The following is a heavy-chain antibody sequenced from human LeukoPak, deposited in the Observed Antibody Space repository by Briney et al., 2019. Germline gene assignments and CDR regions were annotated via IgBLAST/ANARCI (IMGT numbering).Heavy chain of an antibody. CDR3: ARDSGSYSSSYRFDS. Sequence: SQTLSLTCAISGDSVSSNSAAWNWIRQSPSGGLEWLGRTYYKSKWYNDYAVSVKSRITINSDTSENQFSLHLNSVTPEDTAVYYCARDSGSYSSSYRFDSWGQGTLVTVSS. J-gene: IGHJ4*02. D-gene: IGHD6-6*01. CDR1: GDSVSSNSAA. V-gene: IGHV6-1*01. CDR2: TYYKSKWYN.